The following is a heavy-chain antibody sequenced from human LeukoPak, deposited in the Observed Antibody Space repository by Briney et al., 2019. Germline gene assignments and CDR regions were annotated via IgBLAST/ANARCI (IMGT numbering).Heavy chain of an antibody. CDR1: GYTFTRYY. J-gene: IGHJ6*03. CDR2: ISAYNGNT. V-gene: IGHV1-18*04. Sequence: ASVKVSCKASGYTFTRYYMNWVRQAAGQGLEWRGWISAYNGNTNYAQKLQGRVTMTTDTSTSTAYMELRSLTSDDTAVYYCARTAPTTYSSGWYDSYYYYYYMDVWGKGTTVTVSS. D-gene: IGHD6-19*01. CDR3: ARTAPTTYSSGWYDSYYYYYYMDV.